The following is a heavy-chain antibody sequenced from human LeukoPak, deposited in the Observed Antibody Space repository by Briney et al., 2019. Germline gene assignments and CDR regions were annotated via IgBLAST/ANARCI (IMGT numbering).Heavy chain of an antibody. CDR3: ARDITGSLTD. J-gene: IGHJ4*02. CDR1: GFTFSSYA. D-gene: IGHD1-26*01. V-gene: IGHV3-23*01. Sequence: QPGGSLRLSCAASGFTFSSYAMSWVRQAPGKGLEWVSTISASGGSTYYADSVKGRFTISRDNSKNTLYLQMNSLRAEDTAVYHCARDITGSLTDWGQGTLVTVSS. CDR2: ISASGGST.